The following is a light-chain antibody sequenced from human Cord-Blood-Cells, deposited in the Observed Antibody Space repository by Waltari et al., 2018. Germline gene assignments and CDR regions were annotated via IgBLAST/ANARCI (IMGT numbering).Light chain of an antibody. CDR2: DVS. CDR1: SSDVGGYNY. CDR3: SSYTSSSTGV. V-gene: IGLV2-14*01. J-gene: IGLJ2*01. Sequence: QSALTQPASVSGSPGQSITISCTGTSSDVGGYNYVSWYQQHPGKAPKLMIYDVSKRPSGVSNRFSGSKYGNTASLTISGLQAEDEADDYCSSYTSSSTGVFGGGTKLTV.